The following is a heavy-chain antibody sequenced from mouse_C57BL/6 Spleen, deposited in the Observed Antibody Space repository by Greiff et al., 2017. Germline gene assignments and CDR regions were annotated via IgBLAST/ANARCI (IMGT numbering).Heavy chain of an antibody. CDR1: GYAFSSSW. J-gene: IGHJ4*01. CDR3: ARTTTVVATGAMDY. D-gene: IGHD1-1*01. V-gene: IGHV1-82*01. CDR2: IYPGDGDT. Sequence: QVQLKESGPELVKPGASVKISCKASGYAFSSSWMNWVKQRPGKGLEWIGRIYPGDGDTNYNGKFKGKATLTADKSSSTAYMQLSSLTSEDSAVYFCARTTTVVATGAMDYWGQGTSVTVSS.